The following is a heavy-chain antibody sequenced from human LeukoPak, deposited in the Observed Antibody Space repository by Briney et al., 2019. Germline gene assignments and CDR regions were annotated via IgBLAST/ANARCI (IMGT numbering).Heavy chain of an antibody. CDR1: GGSFSGYY. J-gene: IGHJ4*02. Sequence: SETLSLTCAVYGGSFSGYYWSWIRQPPGKGLEWIGEINHSGSTNYNPSLKSRVTISVDTSKNQFSLKLSSVTAADTAVYYCARRGYSYAFALAQYFDYWAREPWSPSPQ. D-gene: IGHD5-18*01. CDR3: ARRGYSYAFALAQYFDY. V-gene: IGHV4-34*01. CDR2: INHSGST.